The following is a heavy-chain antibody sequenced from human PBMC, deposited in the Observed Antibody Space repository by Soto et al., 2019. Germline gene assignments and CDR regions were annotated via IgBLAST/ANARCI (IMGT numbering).Heavy chain of an antibody. J-gene: IGHJ4*02. CDR3: ARDSHGDLFFDY. CDR1: GFTFSSYS. D-gene: IGHD4-17*01. Sequence: PGGSLRLSCAASGFTFSSYSMNWVRQAPGKGLEWVSSISSSSSYIYYADSVKGRFTISRDNAKNSLYLQMNSLRAEDTAVYYCARDSHGDLFFDYWGQGTLVTVSS. CDR2: ISSSSSYI. V-gene: IGHV3-21*01.